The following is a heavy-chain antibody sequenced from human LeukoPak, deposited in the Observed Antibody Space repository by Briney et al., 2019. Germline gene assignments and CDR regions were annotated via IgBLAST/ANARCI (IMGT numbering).Heavy chain of an antibody. Sequence: GGSLRLSCAASGFTFSGSAMHWVRQASGKGLEWVGRNRSKANSYATGYAASVKGRFTISRDDSKNTAYLQMNSLKTEDTAVYYCTRRADYGDTTFDYWGQGTLVTVSS. J-gene: IGHJ4*02. CDR2: NRSKANSYAT. CDR1: GFTFSGSA. V-gene: IGHV3-73*01. D-gene: IGHD4-17*01. CDR3: TRRADYGDTTFDY.